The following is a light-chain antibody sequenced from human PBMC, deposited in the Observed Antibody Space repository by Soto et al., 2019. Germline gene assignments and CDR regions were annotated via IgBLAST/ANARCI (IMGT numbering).Light chain of an antibody. J-gene: IGLJ1*01. CDR2: EGS. Sequence: QSALTQPASVSGSPGQSITISCTGTSSDVGSYNLVSWYQQHPGKAPKLMIYEGSKRPSGVSNRFSGSKSGNTASLIISGLQAEDEADYYCCSYAGSSGYVFGTGTKLTVL. CDR1: SSDVGSYNL. CDR3: CSYAGSSGYV. V-gene: IGLV2-23*01.